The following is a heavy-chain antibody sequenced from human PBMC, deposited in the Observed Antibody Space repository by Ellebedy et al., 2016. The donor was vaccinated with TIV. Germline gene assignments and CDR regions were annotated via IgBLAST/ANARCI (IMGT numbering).Heavy chain of an antibody. D-gene: IGHD4-11*01. CDR3: ARDRGDYSISGP. J-gene: IGHJ5*02. Sequence: HTGGSLRLXXVAFGSTFGRYWMHWVRQAPGNKLVWVSRIKSDGSGTTYADSVKGRFTTSRDNARNTLYLQMNSLRGEDTAVYFCARDRGDYSISGPWGQGTLVTVSS. CDR2: IKSDGSGT. CDR1: GSTFGRYW. V-gene: IGHV3-74*01.